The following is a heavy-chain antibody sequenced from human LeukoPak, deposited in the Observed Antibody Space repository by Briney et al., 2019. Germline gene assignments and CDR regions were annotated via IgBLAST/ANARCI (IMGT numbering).Heavy chain of an antibody. CDR1: GFTFSNSG. J-gene: IGHJ4*02. D-gene: IGHD3-3*01. Sequence: GGTLRLSCAASGFTFSNSGMNWVRQAPGKGLEWVSTISGSDDSTYYADSVKGRFTSSRDNSKNTLYLQMNSLRAEDTAVYYCAKGAYYADWGQGTLVTVSS. CDR3: AKGAYYAD. CDR2: ISGSDDST. V-gene: IGHV3-23*01.